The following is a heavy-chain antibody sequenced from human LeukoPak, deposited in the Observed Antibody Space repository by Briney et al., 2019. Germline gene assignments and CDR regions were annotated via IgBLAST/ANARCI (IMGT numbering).Heavy chain of an antibody. CDR3: ARDYYDSSGYYFGKYAFDI. V-gene: IGHV1-18*01. J-gene: IGHJ3*02. Sequence: ASVKVSCKASGYTFTSYGISWVRQAPGQGLEWMGWISAYNGNTNYAQKLQGRVTMTTDTSTSTAYMELRSLRSDDTAVYYCARDYYDSSGYYFGKYAFDIWGQGTMVTVSS. CDR2: ISAYNGNT. D-gene: IGHD3-22*01. CDR1: GYTFTSYG.